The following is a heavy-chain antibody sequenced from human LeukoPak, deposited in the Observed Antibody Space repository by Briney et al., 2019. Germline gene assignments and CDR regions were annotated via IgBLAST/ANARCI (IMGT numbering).Heavy chain of an antibody. D-gene: IGHD3-22*01. CDR1: GFTFSSYS. V-gene: IGHV3-21*01. J-gene: IGHJ4*02. Sequence: GGSLRLSCAASGFTFSSYSMNWVRQAPGKGLEWVSSISSSSSYIYYADSVKGRFTISRDNAKNSLYLQMNSLRAEDTAVYYCARGYYYDSSVDNLLWDFWGQGTLVTVSS. CDR3: ARGYYYDSSVDNLLWDF. CDR2: ISSSSSYI.